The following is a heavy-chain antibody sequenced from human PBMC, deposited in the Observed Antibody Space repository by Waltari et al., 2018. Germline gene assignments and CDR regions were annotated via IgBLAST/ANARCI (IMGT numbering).Heavy chain of an antibody. CDR3: ARQPIVGATNGGYYFDY. J-gene: IGHJ4*02. Sequence: QLQLQESGPGLVKPSETLSLTCPVSGGSISSSSYYWGWIRQPPGKGLEWIGSIYYSGSTYYNPSLKSRVTISVDTSKNQFSLKLSSVTAADTAVYYCARQPIVGATNGGYYFDYWGQGTLVTVSS. D-gene: IGHD1-26*01. CDR2: IYYSGST. V-gene: IGHV4-39*01. CDR1: GGSISSSSYY.